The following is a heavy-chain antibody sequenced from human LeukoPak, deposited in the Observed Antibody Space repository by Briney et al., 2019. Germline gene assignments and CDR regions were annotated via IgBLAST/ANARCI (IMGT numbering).Heavy chain of an antibody. V-gene: IGHV3-23*01. CDR1: GFTFSSYA. J-gene: IGHJ4*02. CDR3: AKDLRLWGSYYFDY. D-gene: IGHD3-16*01. Sequence: GGSLRLSCAASGFTFSSYAMSWVRQAPVKGLEWVSAISGSGGSTYYADSVKGRFTISRDNSKNTLYLQMNSLRAEDTAVYYCAKDLRLWGSYYFDYWGQGTLVTVSS. CDR2: ISGSGGST.